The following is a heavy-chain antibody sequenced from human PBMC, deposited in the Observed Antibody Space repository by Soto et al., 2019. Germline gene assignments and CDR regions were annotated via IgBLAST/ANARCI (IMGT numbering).Heavy chain of an antibody. J-gene: IGHJ4*02. CDR1: GFTFSSYA. CDR2: ISGSGGST. V-gene: IGHV3-23*01. D-gene: IGHD5-12*01. CDR3: AKGLYSGYDLWALDY. Sequence: GGSLRLSCAASGFTFSSYAMSWVRQAPGKGLEWVSAISGSGGSTYYADSVKGRFTISRDNSKNTLYLQMNSLRAEDTAVYYCAKGLYSGYDLWALDYWGQGTLVTVSS.